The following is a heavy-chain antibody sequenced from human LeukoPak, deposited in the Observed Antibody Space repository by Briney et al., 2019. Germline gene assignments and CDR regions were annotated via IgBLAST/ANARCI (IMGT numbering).Heavy chain of an antibody. V-gene: IGHV3-15*01. CDR2: IKSKTDGGTT. D-gene: IGHD1-26*01. Sequence: GGSLRLSCAASGFTFSNAWMSWVRQAPGKGLEWVGRIKSKTDGGTTDYAAPVKGRFTILRDDSKNTLYLQMNSLRAEDTAVYYCARHGRHGWYYFDYWGQGTLVTVSS. CDR1: GFTFSNAW. CDR3: ARHGRHGWYYFDY. J-gene: IGHJ4*02.